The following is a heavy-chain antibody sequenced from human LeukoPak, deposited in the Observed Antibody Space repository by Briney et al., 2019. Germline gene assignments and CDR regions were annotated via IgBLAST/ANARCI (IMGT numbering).Heavy chain of an antibody. CDR3: ARTSVLDYGGNSFIWFDP. V-gene: IGHV1-2*02. CDR1: GYTFTGYY. J-gene: IGHJ5*02. CDR2: INPNSGGT. Sequence: AASVKVSCKASGYTFTGYYMHWVRQAPGQGLEWMGWINPNSGGTNYAQKFQGRVTMTRDTSISTAYMELSRLRSDDTAVYYCARTSVLDYGGNSFIWFDPWGQGTLVTVSS. D-gene: IGHD4-23*01.